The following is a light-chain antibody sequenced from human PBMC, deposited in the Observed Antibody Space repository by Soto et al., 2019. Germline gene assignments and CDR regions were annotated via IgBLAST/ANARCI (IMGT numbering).Light chain of an antibody. CDR3: QQYGSSPLLT. CDR2: GAS. V-gene: IGKV3-20*01. J-gene: IGKJ4*01. CDR1: QGVSRF. Sequence: EIVLTQSPATLSLSPGERAALSCRASQGVSRFLAWYQQKPGQAPRLLIYGASSRATGIPDRFSGSGSGTDFTLTISRLEPEDFAVYYCQQYGSSPLLTFGGGTKVEIK.